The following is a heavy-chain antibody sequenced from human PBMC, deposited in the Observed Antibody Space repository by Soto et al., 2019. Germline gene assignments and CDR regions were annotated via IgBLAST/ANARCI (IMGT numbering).Heavy chain of an antibody. J-gene: IGHJ4*02. D-gene: IGHD4-4*01. V-gene: IGHV3-33*01. CDR2: IWYDGSNK. Sequence: QVQLVESGGGVVQPGRSLRLSCAASGFTFSSYGMHWVRQAPGKGLEWVAVIWYDGSNKYYADSVKGRFTISRDNPKNTLYLQMNSLRAEDTAVYYCARGSGNYGAYFDYWGQGTLVTVSS. CDR1: GFTFSSYG. CDR3: ARGSGNYGAYFDY.